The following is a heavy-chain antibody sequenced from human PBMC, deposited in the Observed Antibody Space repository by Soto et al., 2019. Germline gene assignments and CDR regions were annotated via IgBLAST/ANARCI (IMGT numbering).Heavy chain of an antibody. V-gene: IGHV4-59*01. D-gene: IGHD3-10*02. J-gene: IGHJ3*01. CDR2: ISHSGSA. CDR3: AAHDELFAPFDV. CDR1: GASISNSW. Sequence: SETLSLTCAVSGASISNSWWNWIRQPPGKGLEWIAYISHSGSANYNPSLRSRVTILVDTSKNQVSLKLNSVTAADTAVYYCAAHDELFAPFDVWGPGTMVTVSS.